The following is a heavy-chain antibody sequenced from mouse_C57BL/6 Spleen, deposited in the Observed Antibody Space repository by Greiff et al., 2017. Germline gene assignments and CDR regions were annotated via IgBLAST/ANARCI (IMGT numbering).Heavy chain of an antibody. Sequence: DVKLQESGGGLVKPGGSLKLSCAASGFTFSDYGMHWVRQAPEKGLEWVAYISSGSSTIYYADTVKGRFTISRDNAKNTLFLQMTSLRSEDTAMYYCARGDYGSSPAWFAYWGQGTLVTVSA. CDR2: ISSGSSTI. CDR1: GFTFSDYG. D-gene: IGHD1-1*01. CDR3: ARGDYGSSPAWFAY. V-gene: IGHV5-17*01. J-gene: IGHJ3*01.